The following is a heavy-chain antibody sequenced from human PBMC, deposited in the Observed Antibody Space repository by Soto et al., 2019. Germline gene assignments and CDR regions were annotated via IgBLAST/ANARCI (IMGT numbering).Heavy chain of an antibody. V-gene: IGHV3-30-3*01. J-gene: IGHJ4*02. CDR2: ISYDGSNK. CDR3: ARDINTIFGVVGFDY. CDR1: GFTFSSYA. Sequence: QVQLVESGGGVVQPGRSLRLSCAASGFTFSSYAMHWVRQAPGKGLEWVAVISYDGSNKYYADSVKGRFTISRDNSKNTRYLQMNSLRAEDTAVYYCARDINTIFGVVGFDYWGQGTLVTVSS. D-gene: IGHD3-3*01.